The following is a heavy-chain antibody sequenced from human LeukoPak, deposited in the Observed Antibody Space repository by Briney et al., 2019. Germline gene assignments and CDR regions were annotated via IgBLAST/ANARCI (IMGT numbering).Heavy chain of an antibody. V-gene: IGHV1-18*01. CDR1: GYTFTSYG. D-gene: IGHD6-19*01. CDR2: ISANNGNT. J-gene: IGHJ4*02. Sequence: GASVKVSCKASGYTFTSYGISWVRQAPGQGLEWMGWISANNGNTNYAQKLQGRVTMTTDTSTNTAHMELRSLRSDDTAVYYCAREGQWHTNGREDYWGQGTLVTVSS. CDR3: AREGQWHTNGREDY.